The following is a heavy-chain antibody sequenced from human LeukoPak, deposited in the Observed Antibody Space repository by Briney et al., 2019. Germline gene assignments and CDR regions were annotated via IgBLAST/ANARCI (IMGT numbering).Heavy chain of an antibody. V-gene: IGHV3-20*04. CDR1: GFTFSNYG. Sequence: GGSLRLSCAASGFTFSNYGMSWVRQAPGKGLEWVSGINWNGGSTGYADSVKGRFTISRDNAKNSLYLQMNSLRAEDTALYYCARDASSSSWYEMGYWGQGTLVTVSS. CDR2: INWNGGST. D-gene: IGHD6-13*01. CDR3: ARDASSSSWYEMGY. J-gene: IGHJ4*02.